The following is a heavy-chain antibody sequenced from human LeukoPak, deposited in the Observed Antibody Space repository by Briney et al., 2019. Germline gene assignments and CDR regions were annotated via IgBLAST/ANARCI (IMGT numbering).Heavy chain of an antibody. CDR3: TKATKWLAFDD. D-gene: IGHD6-19*01. J-gene: IGHJ4*02. Sequence: PSETLSLTCTVSGGSTSSHFWSWIWQPPGKGLEWIGNIYTGGTTNYNPSLKSGVTISIDTSKNQLSLHLASVTAADTAVYYCTKATKWLAFDDWGRGTLVTVSS. V-gene: IGHV4-59*11. CDR1: GGSTSSHF. CDR2: IYTGGTT.